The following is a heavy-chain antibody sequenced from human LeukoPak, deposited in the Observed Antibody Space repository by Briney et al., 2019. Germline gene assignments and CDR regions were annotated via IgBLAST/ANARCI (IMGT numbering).Heavy chain of an antibody. CDR3: ARGPYDFWSGYWNY. V-gene: IGHV4-34*01. J-gene: IGHJ4*02. Sequence: SETLSLTCAVYGGSFSGYYWSWIRQPPGKGLEWIGEINHSGSTNYNPSLKSRVTISVDTSKNQFSLKLSSVTAADTAVYCCARGPYDFWSGYWNYWGQGTLVTVSS. D-gene: IGHD3-3*01. CDR1: GGSFSGYY. CDR2: INHSGST.